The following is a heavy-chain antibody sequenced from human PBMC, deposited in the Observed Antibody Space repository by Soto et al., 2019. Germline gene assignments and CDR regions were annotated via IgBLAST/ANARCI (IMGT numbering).Heavy chain of an antibody. CDR3: AREHCSSTSCYMNWFDP. CDR1: GFTFSSYG. CDR2: INTFGSNI. Sequence: AGGSLRLSCAASGFTFSSYGMHWVRQAPGKGLEWVSSINTFGSNIYYADSVKGRFTISRDNSKNTLYLQMNSLRAEDTAVYYCAREHCSSTSCYMNWFDPWGQGTLVTVSS. J-gene: IGHJ5*02. V-gene: IGHV3-21*01. D-gene: IGHD2-2*02.